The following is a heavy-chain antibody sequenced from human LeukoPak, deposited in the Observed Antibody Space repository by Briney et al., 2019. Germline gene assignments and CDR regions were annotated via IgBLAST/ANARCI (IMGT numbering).Heavy chain of an antibody. J-gene: IGHJ4*02. D-gene: IGHD3/OR15-3a*01. V-gene: IGHV1-18*01. CDR3: VRDLGLDTVMIFSDY. CDR1: GYIFASYG. CDR2: ISAYNGNT. Sequence: GASVKVSCKASGYIFASYGVSWVRQAPGQGLEWIGWISAYNGNTNSAQKFQGRVTLTVDTSTGTAYMELGSLRSDDTAVYYCVRDLGLDTVMIFSDYWGQGTLVTVSS.